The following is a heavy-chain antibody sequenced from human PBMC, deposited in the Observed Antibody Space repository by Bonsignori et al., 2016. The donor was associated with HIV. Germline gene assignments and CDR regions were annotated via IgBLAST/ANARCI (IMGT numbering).Heavy chain of an antibody. D-gene: IGHD3-10*01. CDR3: ARDGRGLLWFGELLGPSVGYYYYYYMDV. J-gene: IGHJ6*03. CDR2: IIPIFGTA. Sequence: WVRQAPGQGLEWMGGIIPIFGTANYAQKFQGRVTITADESTSTAYMELSSLRSEDTAVYYCARDGRGLLWFGELLGPSVGYYYYYYMDVWGKWTTVTVSS. V-gene: IGHV1-69*01.